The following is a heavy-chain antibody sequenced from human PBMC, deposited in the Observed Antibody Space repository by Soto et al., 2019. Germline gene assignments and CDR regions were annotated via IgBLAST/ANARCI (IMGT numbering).Heavy chain of an antibody. CDR3: AIPSDYFCDKTYVHYFGY. D-gene: IGHD3-3*01. V-gene: IGHV3-30*04. CDR1: GFTFSGYP. CDR2: ISYDGRNQ. Sequence: GGSLRLSCAASGFTFSGYPMHWVRQPPGKGLEWVAFISYDGRNQKYSESVKGRFTISRDNSKNTLYLQMSSLRTEDTAVYYCAIPSDYFCDKTYVHYFGYWGPGTSVTL. J-gene: IGHJ4*02.